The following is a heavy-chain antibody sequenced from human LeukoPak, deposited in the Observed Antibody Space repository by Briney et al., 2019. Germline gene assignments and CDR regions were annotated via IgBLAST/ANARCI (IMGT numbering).Heavy chain of an antibody. CDR1: GYTFTGYY. CDR3: ARVRTLSNWFDP. V-gene: IGHV1-2*06. D-gene: IGHD2-15*01. CDR2: INPNSGGT. J-gene: IGHJ5*02. Sequence: ASLKVSCKASGYTFTGYYMHWVRQAPGQGLEWMGRINPNSGGTSYAQKVQGRVTMTRDTSISTAYMELSRLRSDDTAVYYCARVRTLSNWFDPWGQGTLVTVSS.